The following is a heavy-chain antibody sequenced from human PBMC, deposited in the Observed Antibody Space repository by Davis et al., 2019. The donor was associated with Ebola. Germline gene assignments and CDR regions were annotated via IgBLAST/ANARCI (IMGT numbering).Heavy chain of an antibody. CDR2: IYAGDSDT. CDR1: GYGFANYW. V-gene: IGHV5-51*01. Sequence: TVSCKGSGYGFANYWIAWVRQTPGKGLEWMGVIYAGDSDTRYSPSFEGQVTISVDRSITTAYLQWSSLKASDTATYHCARQESLYGWIDHWGQGTLVTVSS. D-gene: IGHD3-10*01. CDR3: ARQESLYGWIDH. J-gene: IGHJ4*02.